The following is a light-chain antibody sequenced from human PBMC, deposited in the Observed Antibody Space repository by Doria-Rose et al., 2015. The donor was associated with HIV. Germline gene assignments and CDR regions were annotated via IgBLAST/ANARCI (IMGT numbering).Light chain of an antibody. Sequence: STYLNWFQQEPGNAPKLLIYAASRLQSGVPSRFSGSGSGTDFTLTISGLQPGDLATYYGQQTYSSPQWTFGQGNKFE. CDR2: AAS. J-gene: IGKJ1*01. CDR1: STY. V-gene: IGKV1-39*01. CDR3: QQTYSSPQWT.